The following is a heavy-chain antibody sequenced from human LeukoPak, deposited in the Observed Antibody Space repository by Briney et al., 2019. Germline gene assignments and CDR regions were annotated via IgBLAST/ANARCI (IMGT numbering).Heavy chain of an antibody. CDR2: INPNSGGT. J-gene: IGHJ6*03. CDR1: GYTFTSYG. D-gene: IGHD1-26*01. CDR3: ARGGLPVYYYYMDV. Sequence: ASVKVSCKASGYTFTSYGISWVRQAPGQGLEWMGWINPNSGGTNYPQKFQDRVTMTRDTSISTAYMELSRLRSDDTAIYYCARGGLPVYYYYMDVWGKGTTVTVSS. V-gene: IGHV1-2*02.